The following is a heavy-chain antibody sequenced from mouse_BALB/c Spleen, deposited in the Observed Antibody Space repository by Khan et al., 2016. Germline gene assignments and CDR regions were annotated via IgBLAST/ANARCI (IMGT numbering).Heavy chain of an antibody. D-gene: IGHD1-1*01. CDR3: ARYYYGGAPWFAY. J-gene: IGHJ3*01. V-gene: IGHV3-1*02. Sequence: EVQLQESGPDLVKPSQSLSLTCTVTGFSITSDYSWHWIRQFPGNKLEWMGYIHYSGSTNYNPSLKSRISITRDTSKNQFFLQLNSVTTEGTATFYCARYYYGGAPWFAYWGQGTLVTVSA. CDR1: GFSITSDYS. CDR2: IHYSGST.